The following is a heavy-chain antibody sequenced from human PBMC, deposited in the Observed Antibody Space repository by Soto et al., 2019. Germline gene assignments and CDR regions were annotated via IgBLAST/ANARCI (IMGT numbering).Heavy chain of an antibody. Sequence: QVQLQESGPGLVKPSATLSLTCAVSGYSIRSSNWWGWIRQPPGKGLEWSGSIYDSGSTYYNPSLKSRAPMAVDTSKSQFSLKLRSVTAVDTAVYFCARAMGCSSTSCYSYYYYGMDVWGQGTTVTASS. V-gene: IGHV4-28*03. CDR2: IYDSGST. J-gene: IGHJ6*02. CDR1: GYSIRSSNW. CDR3: ARAMGCSSTSCYSYYYYGMDV. D-gene: IGHD2-2*01.